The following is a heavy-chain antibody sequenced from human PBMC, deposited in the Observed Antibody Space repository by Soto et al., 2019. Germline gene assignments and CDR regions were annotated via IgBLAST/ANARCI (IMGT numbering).Heavy chain of an antibody. CDR3: AAGCGGDCYSGDY. J-gene: IGHJ4*02. D-gene: IGHD2-21*02. CDR2: IWYDGSNK. Sequence: GGPLRLSRAAYGFTFSSYGMHWVRQAPGKGLERVAVIWYDGSNKYYADSVKGRFTISRDNSKNTLYLQMNSLRAEDTAVYYCAAGCGGDCYSGDYWGQGTLVTVSA. V-gene: IGHV3-33*01. CDR1: GFTFSSYG.